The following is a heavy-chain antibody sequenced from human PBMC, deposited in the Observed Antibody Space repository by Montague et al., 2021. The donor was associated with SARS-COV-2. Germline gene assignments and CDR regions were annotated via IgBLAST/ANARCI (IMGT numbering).Heavy chain of an antibody. V-gene: IGHV3-30*04. CDR1: GFTFSTYG. Sequence: SLRLSCAASGFTFSTYGIYWVRQAPGKGLEWVALISYDGSNKYYADSVKGRFTISRDNSKNTLYLLMNSLRADDTAVYYCARPAGGSYFDAFDIWGQGTMVTVSS. CDR2: ISYDGSNK. D-gene: IGHD1-26*01. J-gene: IGHJ3*02. CDR3: ARPAGGSYFDAFDI.